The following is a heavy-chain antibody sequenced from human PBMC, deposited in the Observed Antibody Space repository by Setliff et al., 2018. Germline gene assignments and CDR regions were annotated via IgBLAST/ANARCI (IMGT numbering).Heavy chain of an antibody. CDR1: GFTFDDYS. CDR2: ISSSSSTI. J-gene: IGHJ4*02. D-gene: IGHD6-13*01. V-gene: IGHV3-48*04. Sequence: GESLKISCAASGFTFDDYSMNWVRQAPGKGLEWVSYISSSSSTIYYADSVKGRFTISRDNAKNSLYLQMNSLRAEDTAVYYCARLPYSSSWYYPSYYFDYWGQGTLVTVSS. CDR3: ARLPYSSSWYYPSYYFDY.